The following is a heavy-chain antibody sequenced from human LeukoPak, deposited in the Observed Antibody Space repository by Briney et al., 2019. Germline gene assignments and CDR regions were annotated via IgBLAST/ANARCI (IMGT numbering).Heavy chain of an antibody. CDR2: ISGSGGST. CDR3: ARDGFARYYYDSSGYYFN. J-gene: IGHJ4*02. Sequence: GGTLRLSCAASGFTFSSSGMSWVRQAPGKGLEWVSAISGSGGSTYYADSVKGRFTISRDNAKNSLYLQMNSLRAEDTAVYYCARDGFARYYYDSSGYYFNWGQGTLVTVSS. V-gene: IGHV3-23*01. D-gene: IGHD3-22*01. CDR1: GFTFSSSG.